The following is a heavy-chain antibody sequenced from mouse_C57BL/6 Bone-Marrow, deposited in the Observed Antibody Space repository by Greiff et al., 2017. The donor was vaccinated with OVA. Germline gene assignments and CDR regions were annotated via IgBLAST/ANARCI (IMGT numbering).Heavy chain of an antibody. D-gene: IGHD1-1*01. J-gene: IGHJ2*01. Sequence: EVQGVESGGGLVKPGGSLKLSCAAFGFTFSSYAMSWVRQTPEKRLEWVATISDGGSYTYYPDNVKGRFTISRDNAKNNLYLQMSHLKSEDTAMYYCARGGATVVGDYWGQGTTLTVSS. V-gene: IGHV5-4*01. CDR1: GFTFSSYA. CDR2: ISDGGSYT. CDR3: ARGGATVVGDY.